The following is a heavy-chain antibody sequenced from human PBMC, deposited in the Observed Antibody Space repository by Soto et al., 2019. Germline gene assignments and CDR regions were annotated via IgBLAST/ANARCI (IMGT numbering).Heavy chain of an antibody. D-gene: IGHD3-9*01. CDR3: ASRDYDILTGYVAFDY. CDR1: GGTFSSYT. Sequence: ASVKVSCKASGGTFSSYTISWVRQAPGQGLEWMGRIIPILGIANYAQKFQGRVTITADKSTSTAYMELSSLRSEDTAVYYCASRDYDILTGYVAFDYWGQGTLVTVSS. V-gene: IGHV1-69*02. CDR2: IIPILGIA. J-gene: IGHJ4*02.